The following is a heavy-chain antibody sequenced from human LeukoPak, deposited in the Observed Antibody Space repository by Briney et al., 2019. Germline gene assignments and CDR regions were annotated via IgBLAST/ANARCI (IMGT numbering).Heavy chain of an antibody. Sequence: GGSLRLSCAASGFTGGFNYMSWVRQAPGKGLEWVSFIYSGGSTYYADSVKGRFTISRDNPENTVYLQMNSLRAEDTAVYYCAREVEVFYDYVWGSYRRYPSNYYYYMDVWGKGTTVTISS. CDR1: GFTGGFNY. D-gene: IGHD3-16*02. J-gene: IGHJ6*03. CDR3: AREVEVFYDYVWGSYRRYPSNYYYYMDV. CDR2: IYSGGST. V-gene: IGHV3-66*01.